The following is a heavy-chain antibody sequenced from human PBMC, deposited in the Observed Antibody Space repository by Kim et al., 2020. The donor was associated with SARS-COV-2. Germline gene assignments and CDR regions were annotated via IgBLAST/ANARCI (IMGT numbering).Heavy chain of an antibody. Sequence: GGSLRLSCAASGFTFDDYAMHWVRQAPGKGLEWVSGISWNSGSIGYADSVKGRFTISRDNAKNSLYLQMNSLRAEDTALYYCAKDNVGPLWYARLELDYWGPGTLVTVSS. D-gene: IGHD6-13*01. CDR2: ISWNSGSI. J-gene: IGHJ4*02. CDR1: GFTFDDYA. V-gene: IGHV3-9*01. CDR3: AKDNVGPLWYARLELDY.